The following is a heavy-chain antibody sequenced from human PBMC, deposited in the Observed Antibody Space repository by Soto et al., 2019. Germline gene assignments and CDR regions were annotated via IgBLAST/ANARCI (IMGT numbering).Heavy chain of an antibody. CDR3: ARDGGWLLDY. V-gene: IGHV3-48*02. Sequence: EVQLVESGGGLVQPGGSLRLSCAASGFTFSSYSMNWVRQAPGKGLEWVSYISSSSNTMYYADSVKGRFTISRDNAKNSLYLLMNSLRDEDTAVYYCARDGGWLLDYWGQGTLVTVSS. CDR1: GFTFSSYS. D-gene: IGHD5-12*01. CDR2: ISSSSNTM. J-gene: IGHJ4*02.